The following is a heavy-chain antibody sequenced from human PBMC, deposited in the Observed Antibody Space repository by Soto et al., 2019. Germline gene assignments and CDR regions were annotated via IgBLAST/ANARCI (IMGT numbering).Heavy chain of an antibody. CDR3: AHRGCSGGSCYGYFQH. CDR1: GFSLTSGGEG. D-gene: IGHD2-15*01. Sequence: QITLKESGPTLVNPTQTLTLTCTFSGFSLTSGGEGVGGIRQPPGKALEWLTNIYWDDDKRYSQSLRSRLTITTDPYKHQVVLTMTNMDTVDPATYYCAHRGCSGGSCYGYFQHWGQGTLVTVSS. CDR2: IYWDDDK. J-gene: IGHJ1*01. V-gene: IGHV2-5*02.